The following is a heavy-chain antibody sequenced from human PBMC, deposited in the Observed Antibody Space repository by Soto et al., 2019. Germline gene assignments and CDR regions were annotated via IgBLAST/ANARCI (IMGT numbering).Heavy chain of an antibody. J-gene: IGHJ4*02. Sequence: SETLSLTCGVYGGSFSGYYWSGIRQPPGKGLEWIGEISHNGSTNYNPSLKGRVTISEDTSRSQFSLMLTAVTAADTAVYFRARSRGRTTGWYPMYCGQGTQVTVSS. CDR3: ARSRGRTTGWYPMY. CDR2: ISHNGST. CDR1: GGSFSGYY. V-gene: IGHV4-34*01. D-gene: IGHD6-19*01.